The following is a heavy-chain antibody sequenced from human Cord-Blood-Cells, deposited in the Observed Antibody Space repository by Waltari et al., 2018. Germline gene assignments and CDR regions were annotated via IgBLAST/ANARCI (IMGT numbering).Heavy chain of an antibody. CDR3: AREPELLSLG. CDR2: ISSSSSTI. CDR1: GFTFSSYS. J-gene: IGHJ4*02. Sequence: EVQLVESGGGLVQPGGSLRLSGAASGFTFSSYSMKWVRQAPGKGLEWVSYISSSSSTIYYADSVKGRFTISRDNAKNSLYLQMNSLRDEDTAVYYCAREPELLSLGWGQGTLVTVSS. V-gene: IGHV3-48*02. D-gene: IGHD1-26*01.